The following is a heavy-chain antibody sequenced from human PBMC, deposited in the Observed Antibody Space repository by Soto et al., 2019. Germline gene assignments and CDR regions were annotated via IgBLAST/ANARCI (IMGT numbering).Heavy chain of an antibody. V-gene: IGHV3-48*02. Sequence: GGCLRRSCAASGFTFSSYSMNWVRQAPGKGLEWVSYISSSSSTIYYADSVKGRFTISRDNAKNSLYLQMNSLRDEDTAVYYCARDMMYISGWSPFDYWGQGTLVTGSS. CDR1: GFTFSSYS. CDR2: ISSSSSTI. J-gene: IGHJ4*02. CDR3: ARDMMYISGWSPFDY. D-gene: IGHD6-19*01.